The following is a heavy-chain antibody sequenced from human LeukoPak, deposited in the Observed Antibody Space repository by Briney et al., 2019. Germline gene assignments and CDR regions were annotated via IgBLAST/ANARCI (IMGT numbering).Heavy chain of an antibody. Sequence: PGGSLRLSCAASGFTVSSNYMSWVRQAPGKGLEWVSVIYSGVTTYYAESVKGRFTISRDNSRNTLFLQMNSLRAEDTAVYYCAGGIGGFSDSSGYYNYWGQGTLVTVSS. CDR2: IYSGVTT. V-gene: IGHV3-53*01. CDR3: AGGIGGFSDSSGYYNY. CDR1: GFTVSSNY. D-gene: IGHD3-22*01. J-gene: IGHJ4*02.